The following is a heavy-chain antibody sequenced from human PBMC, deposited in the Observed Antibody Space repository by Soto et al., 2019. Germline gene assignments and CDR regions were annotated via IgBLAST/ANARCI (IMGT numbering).Heavy chain of an antibody. Sequence: EVQLVESGGGLVKPGGSLRLSCAASGFTFSNAWMNWVRQAPGKGLEWVGRIKSKTDGGTTDYAAPVKGRFTISRDDSKNTLYLQMNSLKTEDTAVYYCTTFLFLSGSYSDYWGQGTLVTVSS. V-gene: IGHV3-15*07. CDR3: TTFLFLSGSYSDY. CDR1: GFTFSNAW. D-gene: IGHD1-26*01. CDR2: IKSKTDGGTT. J-gene: IGHJ4*02.